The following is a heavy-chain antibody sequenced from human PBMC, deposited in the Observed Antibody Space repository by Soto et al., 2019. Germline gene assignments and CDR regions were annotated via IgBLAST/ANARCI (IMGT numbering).Heavy chain of an antibody. CDR3: ARSPLEWLSEYYYYYYMDV. CDR1: GGSISSGGYY. Sequence: SETLSLTCTVSGGSISSGGYYWSWIRQPPGKGLEWIGSIYYSGSTYYNPSLKSRVTISVDTSKNQFSLKLSSVTAADTAVYYCARSPLEWLSEYYYYYYMDVWGKGTTVTVSS. V-gene: IGHV4-39*01. J-gene: IGHJ6*03. CDR2: IYYSGST. D-gene: IGHD3-3*01.